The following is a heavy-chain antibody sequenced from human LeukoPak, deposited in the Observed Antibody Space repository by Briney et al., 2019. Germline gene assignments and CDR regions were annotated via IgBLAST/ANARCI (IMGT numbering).Heavy chain of an antibody. CDR1: GGSFSGYY. J-gene: IGHJ5*02. CDR2: INHSGST. D-gene: IGHD2-2*01. Sequence: PSETLSLTCAVYGGSFSGYYWSWIRQPPGEGLEWIGEINHSGSTNYNPSLKSRVTISVDTSKNQFSLKLSSVTAADTAVYYCARRSPVEYCSSTSCYAGWFDPWGQGTLVTASS. CDR3: ARRSPVEYCSSTSCYAGWFDP. V-gene: IGHV4-34*01.